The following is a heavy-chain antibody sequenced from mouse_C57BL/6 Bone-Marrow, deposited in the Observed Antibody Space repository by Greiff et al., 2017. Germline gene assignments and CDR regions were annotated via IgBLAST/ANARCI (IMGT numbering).Heavy chain of an antibody. D-gene: IGHD1-1*01. V-gene: IGHV1-42*01. CDR2: INPSTGGT. Sequence: VQLQQSGPELVKPGASVKISCKASGYSFTGYYMNWVKQSPEKSLEWIGEINPSTGGTTYNQKFKAKATLTVDKSSSTAYMQLKSLTSEDSAVDYCASPYYYGSDYYAMDYWGQGTSVTVSS. J-gene: IGHJ4*01. CDR3: ASPYYYGSDYYAMDY. CDR1: GYSFTGYY.